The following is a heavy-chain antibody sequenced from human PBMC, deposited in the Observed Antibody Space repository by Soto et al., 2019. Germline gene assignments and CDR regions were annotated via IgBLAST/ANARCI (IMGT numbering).Heavy chain of an antibody. CDR3: ANRDSSMVTRYYYGMDV. Sequence: QVQLVQSGAEVKKPGASVKVSCKASGYTFTGYYMHWVRQAPGQGLEWMGWINPNSGGTNYAQKFQGRVTMTRDTSISTAYMELSRLRSDDTAVYYCANRDSSMVTRYYYGMDVWGQGTTVTVSS. CDR1: GYTFTGYY. CDR2: INPNSGGT. D-gene: IGHD5-18*01. V-gene: IGHV1-2*02. J-gene: IGHJ6*02.